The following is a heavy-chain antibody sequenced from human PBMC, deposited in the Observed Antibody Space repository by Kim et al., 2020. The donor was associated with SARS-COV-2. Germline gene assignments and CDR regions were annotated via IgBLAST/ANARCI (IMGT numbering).Heavy chain of an antibody. V-gene: IGHV3-33*01. J-gene: IGHJ3*02. CDR3: AGPYYYDSMGAFDI. Sequence: GGSLRLSCAASGFTFSSYGMHWVRQAPGKGLEWVAVIWYDGSNKYYADSVKGRFTISRDNSKNTLYLQMNSLRAEDTAVYYCAGPYYYDSMGAFDIWGQGTMVTVSS. CDR1: GFTFSSYG. CDR2: IWYDGSNK. D-gene: IGHD3-22*01.